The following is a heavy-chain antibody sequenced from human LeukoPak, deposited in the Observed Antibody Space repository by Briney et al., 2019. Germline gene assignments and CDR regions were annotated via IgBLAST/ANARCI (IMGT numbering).Heavy chain of an antibody. D-gene: IGHD2-15*01. CDR2: ISAYNGNT. J-gene: IGHJ4*02. CDR1: GYTFTSYG. Sequence: GASVKVSCKASGYTFTSYGISWVRQAPGQGLEWMGWISAYNGNTNYAQKLQGRVTMTTDTSTSTAYMELRSLRSDDTAVYYCARDLSSVVVAATPPDYWGQGTLVTVSS. V-gene: IGHV1-18*01. CDR3: ARDLSSVVVAATPPDY.